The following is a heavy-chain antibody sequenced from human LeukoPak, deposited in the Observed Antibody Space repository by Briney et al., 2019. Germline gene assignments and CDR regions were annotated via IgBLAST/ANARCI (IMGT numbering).Heavy chain of an antibody. V-gene: IGHV4-34*01. J-gene: IGHJ4*02. D-gene: IGHD3-22*01. CDR2: INHSEST. Sequence: SETLSLTCAVYGGSFSGYYWSWIRQPPGKGLEWIGEINHSESTNYNPSLKSRVTISVDTSKNPFSLTLSSVTAADTAVYYCARTGYYYDSSGYFDYWGQGTLVTVSS. CDR3: ARTGYYYDSSGYFDY. CDR1: GGSFSGYY.